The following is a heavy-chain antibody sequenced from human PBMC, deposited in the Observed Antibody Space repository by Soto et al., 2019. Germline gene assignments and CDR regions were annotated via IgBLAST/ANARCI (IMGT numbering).Heavy chain of an antibody. V-gene: IGHV4-39*02. Sequence: SETLSLTCTVSGGSISSSSYYWGWIRQHPGKGLEWIGSIYYSGSTYYNPSLKSRVTISVDTSKNQFSLKLSSVTAADTAVYFCAREDAGTRYYYSGMDVWGQGTTVPVS. J-gene: IGHJ6*02. D-gene: IGHD1-7*01. CDR2: IYYSGST. CDR3: AREDAGTRYYYSGMDV. CDR1: GGSISSSSYY.